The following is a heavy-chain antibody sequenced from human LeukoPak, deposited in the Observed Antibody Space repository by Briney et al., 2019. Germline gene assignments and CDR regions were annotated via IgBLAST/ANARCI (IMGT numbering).Heavy chain of an antibody. CDR1: GFTFDDYA. J-gene: IGHJ4*02. CDR2: ISWNSGNI. V-gene: IGHV3-9*01. CDR3: AKDIGNSDLTPLLDY. Sequence: GRSLRLSCAASGFTFDDYAMHWVRQAPGKGLEWVSGISWNSGNIGHADSVKGRFTISRDNAKNSLYLQMNSLRAEDTALYYCAKDIGNSDLTPLLDYWGQGTLVTVSS. D-gene: IGHD2-21*02.